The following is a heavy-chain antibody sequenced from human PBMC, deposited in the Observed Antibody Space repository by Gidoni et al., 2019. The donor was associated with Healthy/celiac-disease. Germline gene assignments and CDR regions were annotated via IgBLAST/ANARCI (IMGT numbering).Heavy chain of an antibody. D-gene: IGHD5-18*01. J-gene: IGHJ6*03. CDR1: GFTFSAYY. CDR2: ISSIDKTI. CDR3: ARFGYSYGFRRGMDV. Sequence: QVQRVESVGGLVKPGGSLRLSRAASGFTFSAYYMTWIRQAPAKGLEWVSYISSIDKTIYYADSVRGRFTISRDNAKNSLYLQMNSLRAEDTAVYYCARFGYSYGFRRGMDVWGKGTTVTVSS. V-gene: IGHV3-11*01.